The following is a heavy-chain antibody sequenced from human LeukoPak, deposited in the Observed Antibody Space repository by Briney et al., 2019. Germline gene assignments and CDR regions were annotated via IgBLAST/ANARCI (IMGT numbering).Heavy chain of an antibody. Sequence: SETLSLTCAVSGGSISSYYWSWIRQPAGKGLEWIGRINTSGSTNYNPSLKSRVTMSIDTSKNQFSLKLSSVTAADTAVYYCASLSSPRAFDIWGQGTMVTVSS. CDR2: INTSGST. V-gene: IGHV4-4*07. CDR1: GGSISSYY. CDR3: ASLSSPRAFDI. D-gene: IGHD6-13*01. J-gene: IGHJ3*02.